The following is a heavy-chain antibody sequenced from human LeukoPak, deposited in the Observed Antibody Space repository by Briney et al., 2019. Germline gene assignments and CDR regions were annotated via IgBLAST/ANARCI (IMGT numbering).Heavy chain of an antibody. D-gene: IGHD6-6*01. Sequence: ASVKVSCKASGGTFSSYAISWVRQAPGQGLEWMGRIIPILGIANYAQKFQGRVTITADKSTSTAYMELSSLRSEDTAVYYCARSKSSSYYYYYYMDVWGKGTTVTVSS. J-gene: IGHJ6*03. CDR3: ARSKSSSYYYYYYMDV. CDR1: GGTFSSYA. V-gene: IGHV1-69*04. CDR2: IIPILGIA.